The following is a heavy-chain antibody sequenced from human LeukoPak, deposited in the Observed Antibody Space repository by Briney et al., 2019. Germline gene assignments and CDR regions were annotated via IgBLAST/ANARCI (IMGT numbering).Heavy chain of an antibody. CDR2: MYTSVTT. CDR1: GASISTYY. Sequence: SETLSLTCTVSGASISTYYWTWVRQPPGKGLVWIGSMYTSVTTKYNPSLKSRGTISVDTSKNRSSLNLISVTAADTAVYYCARHLAPYRPFHDWGQGSLVTVSS. D-gene: IGHD1-14*01. J-gene: IGHJ4*02. CDR3: ARHLAPYRPFHD. V-gene: IGHV4-4*09.